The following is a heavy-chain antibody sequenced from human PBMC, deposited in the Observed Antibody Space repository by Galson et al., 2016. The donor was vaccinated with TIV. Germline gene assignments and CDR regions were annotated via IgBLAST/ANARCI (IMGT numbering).Heavy chain of an antibody. V-gene: IGHV3-30*04. Sequence: SLRLSCAASGFTFSSYGLHWVRQPPGKALEWVAFISYEGSDKSYADSVKGRFTLSRDKSKNTLYLQINSLRGEDTAVYYCARVKESYYFDYWGQGTLVTVSS. CDR3: ARVKESYYFDY. CDR2: ISYEGSDK. CDR1: GFTFSSYG. J-gene: IGHJ4*02.